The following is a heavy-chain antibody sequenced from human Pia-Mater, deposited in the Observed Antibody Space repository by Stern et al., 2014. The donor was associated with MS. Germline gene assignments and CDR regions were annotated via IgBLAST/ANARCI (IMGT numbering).Heavy chain of an antibody. Sequence: QVQLVQSGAEVKKPGASVKVSCKASGYTFTSFGVSWVRPAPGQGLEWMGGISGYTGNTDYSQKLKGRDTMTTDTSTNTDYRELRSLRSDEKAIEYGARDAFGLPAGHFDLWGQGALVTVSS. CDR2: ISGYTGNT. CDR3: ARDAFGLPAGHFDL. D-gene: IGHD2-2*01. CDR1: GYTFTSFG. V-gene: IGHV1-18*01. J-gene: IGHJ4*02.